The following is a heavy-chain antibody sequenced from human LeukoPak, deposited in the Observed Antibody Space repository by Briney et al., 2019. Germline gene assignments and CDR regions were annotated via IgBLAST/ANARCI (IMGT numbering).Heavy chain of an antibody. J-gene: IGHJ4*02. V-gene: IGHV3-7*01. CDR3: AIAAGWEQAY. Sequence: GGSLRLSCAASGFTFSRYWMTWVRQAPGKGLEWVANIKEDGSEKNYVDSAMGRFTISRDIAKNSLYLHMNSLRAEDTAVYYCAIAAGWEQAYWGQGTLVTVSS. D-gene: IGHD1-26*01. CDR2: IKEDGSEK. CDR1: GFTFSRYW.